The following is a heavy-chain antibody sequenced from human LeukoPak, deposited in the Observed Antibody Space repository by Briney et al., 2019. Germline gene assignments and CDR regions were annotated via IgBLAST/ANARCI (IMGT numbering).Heavy chain of an antibody. D-gene: IGHD3-22*01. J-gene: IGHJ4*02. Sequence: SETLSLTCTVSGGSISSYYWSWIRQPPGKGLEWIGYIYYSGSTNYNPSLKSRVTISVDTSKNQFSLKLSSVTAADTAVYYCARVHYDSSGTSFDYWGQGTLVTVSS. CDR1: GGSISSYY. V-gene: IGHV4-59*01. CDR3: ARVHYDSSGTSFDY. CDR2: IYYSGST.